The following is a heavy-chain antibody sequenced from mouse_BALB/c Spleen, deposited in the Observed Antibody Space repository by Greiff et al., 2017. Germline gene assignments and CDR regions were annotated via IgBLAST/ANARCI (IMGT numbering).Heavy chain of an antibody. CDR3: ARGGYGNYGRFYYAMDH. J-gene: IGHJ4*01. V-gene: IGHV3-2*02. CDR2: ISYSGST. CDR1: GYSITSDYA. Sequence: VQLKESGPGLVKPSQSLSLTCTVTGYSITSDYAWNWIRQFPGNKLEWMGYISYSGSTSYNPSLKSRISITRDTSKNQFFLQLNSVTTEDTATYYCARGGYGNYGRFYYAMDHWGQGTSVTVSS. D-gene: IGHD2-10*02.